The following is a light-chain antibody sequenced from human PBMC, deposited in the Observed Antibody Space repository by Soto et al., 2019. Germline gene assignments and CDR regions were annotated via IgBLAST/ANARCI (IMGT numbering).Light chain of an antibody. CDR2: GES. V-gene: IGKV3-20*01. J-gene: IGKJ5*01. CDR1: QSVSSSY. Sequence: EIVLTQSPGTLSLPPGKRATLSCRSSQSVSSSYLAWYQQKPGQAPRILIYGESSRATGIQDRFSGSGSGTDFTLTIRRMEPEDFAVYYCKQYGSSPITFGKGQRLEIK. CDR3: KQYGSSPIT.